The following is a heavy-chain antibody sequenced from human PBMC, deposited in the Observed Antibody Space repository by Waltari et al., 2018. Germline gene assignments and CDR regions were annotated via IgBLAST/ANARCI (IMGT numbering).Heavy chain of an antibody. V-gene: IGHV4-4*02. D-gene: IGHD2-15*01. CDR1: GDSVTSANW. CDR3: ARDRGRGLYLDV. Sequence: QLQESGPGLVKPSGTLSLSCAVSGDSVTSANWWSWVRQSPQRGLAWIGQVLSTGRTNYSPSFASRVTMSLDATNTQVSLKVTSATAADTAVYYCARDRGRGLYLDVWGPGTLVTVSP. CDR2: VLSTGRT. J-gene: IGHJ4*02.